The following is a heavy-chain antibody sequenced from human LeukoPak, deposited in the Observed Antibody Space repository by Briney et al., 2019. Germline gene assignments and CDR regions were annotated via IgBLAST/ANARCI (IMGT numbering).Heavy chain of an antibody. D-gene: IGHD3-3*01. CDR3: ARDRPADYDFWSADDFDY. CDR1: RYSISSPNW. Sequence: KSSDTLSLTCAVSRYSISSPNWWGWIRQSPGKGLEWIGYIYYTGSIYYNPSLKSRVTISVDTSKNQFSLKLSSVTAADTAVYYCARDRPADYDFWSADDFDYWGQGTLVTASS. CDR2: IYYTGSI. J-gene: IGHJ4*02. V-gene: IGHV4-28*03.